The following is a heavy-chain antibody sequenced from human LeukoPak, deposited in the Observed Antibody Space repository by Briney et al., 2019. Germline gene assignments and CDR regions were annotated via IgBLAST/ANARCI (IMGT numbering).Heavy chain of an antibody. D-gene: IGHD3-10*01. CDR2: IYDGGIT. Sequence: PGGSLRLSCAASGFTMSNNYMSWVRQAPGKGPEWVSVIYDGGITYYTDFVKGRFTISRDDSKNTLHLQMNSLRVDDTAVYYCARDRDYSGSGSPDSWGQGTLVTVSS. J-gene: IGHJ4*02. CDR1: GFTMSNNY. CDR3: ARDRDYSGSGSPDS. V-gene: IGHV3-66*01.